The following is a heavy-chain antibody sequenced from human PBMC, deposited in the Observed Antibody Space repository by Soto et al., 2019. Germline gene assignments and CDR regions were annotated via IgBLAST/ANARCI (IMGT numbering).Heavy chain of an antibody. CDR3: EREAAVAAAGTPPYDY. CDR2: IIPIFGTA. J-gene: IGHJ4*02. Sequence: QVQLVQSGAEVKKPGSSVKVSCKASGGTFSSYAISWVRQAPGQGLEWMGGIIPIFGTANYAQKFQGRVTITAEESTSTAYMELSSLRSEDTAVYYCEREAAVAAAGTPPYDYWGQGTLVTVSS. CDR1: GGTFSSYA. D-gene: IGHD6-13*01. V-gene: IGHV1-69*12.